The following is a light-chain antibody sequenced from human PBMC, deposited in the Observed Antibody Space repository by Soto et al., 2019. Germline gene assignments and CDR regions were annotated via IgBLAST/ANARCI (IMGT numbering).Light chain of an antibody. CDR3: QQYNSYWT. J-gene: IGKJ1*01. CDR2: DAS. V-gene: IGKV1-5*01. CDR1: QSISSW. Sequence: DIQMTQSPSTLSASVGDRVTITCRASQSISSWLAWYQQKPGKAPKLLIYDASRLESGVPSRFSGSGSGTEFTLTISILQPDDFATYYCQQYNSYWTFGQGTKVEIK.